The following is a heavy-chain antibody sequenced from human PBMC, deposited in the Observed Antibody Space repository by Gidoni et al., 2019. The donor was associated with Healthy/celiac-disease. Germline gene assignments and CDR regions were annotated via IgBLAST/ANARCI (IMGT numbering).Heavy chain of an antibody. V-gene: IGHV3-23*01. J-gene: IGHJ4*02. CDR2: ISGSGGST. D-gene: IGHD5-12*01. Sequence: EVQLLESGGGLVQPGGSLSLSCAASGFTFSSYAMSWVRQAPGKGLEGVSAISGSGGSTYYADSVKGRFTISRDNSKNTLYLQMNSLRAEDTAVYYCAKGRWLQFFYFDYWGQGTLVTVSS. CDR3: AKGRWLQFFYFDY. CDR1: GFTFSSYA.